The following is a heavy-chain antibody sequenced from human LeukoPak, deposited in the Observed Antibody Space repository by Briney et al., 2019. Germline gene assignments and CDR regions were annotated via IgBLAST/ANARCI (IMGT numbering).Heavy chain of an antibody. J-gene: IGHJ4*02. V-gene: IGHV3-9*01. CDR1: GFTFEDYA. CDR3: ARGYLAIRFFFDY. Sequence: PGRSLRLSCAASGFTFEDYAMHWVRQGPGKGLEWVPAISYNSGSLGYADSVKGRFTISRDNAKSSLHMQMNSLGTEDTAMYYCARGYLAIRFFFDYWGQGTLVTVSS. CDR2: ISYNSGSL. D-gene: IGHD2-15*01.